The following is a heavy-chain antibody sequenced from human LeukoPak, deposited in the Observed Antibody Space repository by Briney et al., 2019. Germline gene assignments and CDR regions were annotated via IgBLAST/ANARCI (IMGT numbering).Heavy chain of an antibody. CDR1: GFTSSSYG. D-gene: IGHD6-6*01. J-gene: IGHJ3*02. V-gene: IGHV3-66*01. CDR2: IYSGGST. CDR3: ASYRYGSSFAFDI. Sequence: GGSLRLSCAASGFTSSSYGMTWVRQAPGKGLEWVSIIYSGGSTYYADSVKGRFTISRDNSKNTLYLQMNSLRAEDTAVYYCASYRYGSSFAFDIWGQGTMVTVSS.